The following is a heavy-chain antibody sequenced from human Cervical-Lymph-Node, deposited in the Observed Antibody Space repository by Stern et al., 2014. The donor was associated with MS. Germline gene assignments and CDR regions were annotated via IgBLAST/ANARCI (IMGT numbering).Heavy chain of an antibody. J-gene: IGHJ5*02. D-gene: IGHD6-19*01. CDR1: GGSISSYY. CDR3: ARGGGGWDWFDP. CDR2: IYYSGST. Sequence: QLQLQESGPGLVKPSETLSLTCTVSGGSISSYYWSWIRQPPGKVLEWIGYIYYSGSTNYNPSLKSRVTISVDTSKNQFSLKLSSVTAADTAVYYCARGGGGWDWFDPWGQGTLVTVSS. V-gene: IGHV4-59*01.